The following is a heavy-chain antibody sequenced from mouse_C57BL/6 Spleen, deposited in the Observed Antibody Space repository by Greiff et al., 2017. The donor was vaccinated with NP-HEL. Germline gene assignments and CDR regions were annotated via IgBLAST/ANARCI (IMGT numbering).Heavy chain of an antibody. Sequence: QVQLQQSGAELVRPGTSVKMSCKASGYTFTNYWIGWAKQRPGHGLEWIGDIYPGGGYSNYNEKFKGKATLTAAKSSSTAYMQFSSLTSEDSAIYYCARRKDYAMDYWGQGTSVTVSS. CDR3: ARRKDYAMDY. J-gene: IGHJ4*01. CDR2: IYPGGGYS. CDR1: GYTFTNYW. V-gene: IGHV1-63*01.